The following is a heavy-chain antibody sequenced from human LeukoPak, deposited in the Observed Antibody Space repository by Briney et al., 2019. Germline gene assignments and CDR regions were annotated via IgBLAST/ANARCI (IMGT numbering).Heavy chain of an antibody. CDR2: YNGGNDGT. CDR3: VSFYETY. J-gene: IGHJ4*02. CDR1: GFTFSSFT. D-gene: IGHD2/OR15-2a*01. V-gene: IGHV3-23*01. Sequence: GGSLRLSCAASGFTFSSFTMSWVRQAPEKGLEWLSVYNGGNDGTYYADSVKGRFTISKDNAKNTVYLQMNSLRAEDTAVYYCVSFYETYWGRGTLVTVSS.